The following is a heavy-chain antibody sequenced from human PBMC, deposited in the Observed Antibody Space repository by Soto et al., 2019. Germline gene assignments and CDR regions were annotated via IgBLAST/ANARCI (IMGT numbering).Heavy chain of an antibody. Sequence: GGSLRLSCAASGFTFGSDARTWVRQAPGKGLEWLSAISSRSGGTTFYADSVKGRFTTSRDNSKNTLYLQMNSLRAEDTAVYYCAKYYYDSSDSRGSFDIWGQGTMVTVSS. V-gene: IGHV3-23*01. J-gene: IGHJ3*02. CDR1: GFTFGSDA. CDR3: AKYYYDSSDSRGSFDI. D-gene: IGHD3-22*01. CDR2: ISSRSGGTT.